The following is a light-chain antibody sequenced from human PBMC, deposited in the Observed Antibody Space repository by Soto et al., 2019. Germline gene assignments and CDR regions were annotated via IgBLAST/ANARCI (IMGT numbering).Light chain of an antibody. CDR3: CSYAGSSTFII. CDR1: SSDVWTYNL. CDR2: GVN. J-gene: IGLJ2*01. V-gene: IGLV2-23*02. Sequence: QSVLTQPASVSGSPGQSITISCTGISSDVWTYNLVSWYQQLPDKAPKLVIYGVNKRPSGVSGRFSGSKSGDTASLTISGLQAEDEADYYCCSYAGSSTFIIFGGGTKVTVL.